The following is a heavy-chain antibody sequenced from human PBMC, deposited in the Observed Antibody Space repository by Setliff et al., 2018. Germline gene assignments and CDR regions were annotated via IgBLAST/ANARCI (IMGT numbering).Heavy chain of an antibody. CDR2: NTRSDK. D-gene: IGHD3-10*01. Sequence: GGSLRLSCAVSGFTPTEYAMDWVRQVPGRGLEWVAVNTRSDKLYADSVRGRFTISTDIAKNSLYLQMSDLRVGDTAIYYCVREGPVQGDTYGFPYFDYWGQGIVVTVSS. J-gene: IGHJ4*02. V-gene: IGHV3-21*01. CDR1: GFTPTEYA. CDR3: VREGPVQGDTYGFPYFDY.